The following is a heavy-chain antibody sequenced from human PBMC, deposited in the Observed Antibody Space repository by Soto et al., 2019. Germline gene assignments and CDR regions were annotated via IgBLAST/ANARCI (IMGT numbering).Heavy chain of an antibody. CDR3: AKEKYQLTFGLRSHYFAMDV. Sequence: SVKVSCKGSGGTFNNYAINWVRQAPGQGLEWMGGVIPIFDTANYGQRFQGRVTITADKSTSTAYMELSSLRSEDTATYYCAKEKYQLTFGLRSHYFAMDVWGQGIPVTVSS. V-gene: IGHV1-69*06. CDR2: VIPIFDTA. J-gene: IGHJ6*02. CDR1: GGTFNNYA. D-gene: IGHD2-2*01.